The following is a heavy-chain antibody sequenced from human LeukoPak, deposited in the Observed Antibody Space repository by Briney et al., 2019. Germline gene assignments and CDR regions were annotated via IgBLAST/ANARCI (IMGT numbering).Heavy chain of an antibody. V-gene: IGHV4-39*07. Sequence: SETLSLTCTVSGGSLSSSSYYWGWVRQPPGTGLEWIGSIYYSGSTYYNPSLKSRVTISVDTSKNQFSLKLSSVTAADTAVYYCARGWELLPIDYWGQGTLVTVSS. D-gene: IGHD1-26*01. J-gene: IGHJ4*02. CDR3: ARGWELLPIDY. CDR1: GGSLSSSSYY. CDR2: IYYSGST.